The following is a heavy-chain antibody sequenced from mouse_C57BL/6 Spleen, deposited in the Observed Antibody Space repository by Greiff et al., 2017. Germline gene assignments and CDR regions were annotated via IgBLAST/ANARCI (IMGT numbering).Heavy chain of an antibody. CDR1: GYTFTSYW. CDR2: IYPGSGST. CDR3: ARSYGYDVNFDV. V-gene: IGHV1-55*01. Sequence: VQLQQPGAELVKPGASVKMSCKASGYTFTSYWITWVKQRPGQGLEWIGDIYPGSGSTNYNEKFKSKATLTVDTSSSTAYMQLSSLTSEDSAVYYIARSYGYDVNFDVWGTGTTVTVSS. J-gene: IGHJ1*03. D-gene: IGHD2-2*01.